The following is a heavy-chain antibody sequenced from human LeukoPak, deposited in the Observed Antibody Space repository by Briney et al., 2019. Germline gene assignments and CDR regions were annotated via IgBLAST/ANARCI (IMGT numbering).Heavy chain of an antibody. J-gene: IGHJ4*02. CDR1: GFTFSSYS. V-gene: IGHV3-48*01. Sequence: GGSLRLSCAASGFTFSSYSMNWVRQAPGKGLEWVSSISSSSSTIYYADSVKGRFTISRDNAKNSLYLQMNSLRAEDTAVYYCARDARYYYDSSGYYYWGQGTLVTVSS. CDR2: ISSSSSTI. D-gene: IGHD3-22*01. CDR3: ARDARYYYDSSGYYY.